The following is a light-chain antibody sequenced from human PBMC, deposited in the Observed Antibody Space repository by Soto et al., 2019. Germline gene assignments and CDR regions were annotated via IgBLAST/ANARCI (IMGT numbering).Light chain of an antibody. V-gene: IGKV1-5*01. CDR1: QGISTW. CDR2: DAS. CDR3: QQYSSYSRP. Sequence: DIQMTQSPYTLSASVGDRVTITCRASQGISTWLAWYQQKPGTAPKLLIYDASSLESGVPSRFSRSGSGTAFTLTISSLQPDDYATYYCQQYSSYSRPFGQGTKVEIK. J-gene: IGKJ1*01.